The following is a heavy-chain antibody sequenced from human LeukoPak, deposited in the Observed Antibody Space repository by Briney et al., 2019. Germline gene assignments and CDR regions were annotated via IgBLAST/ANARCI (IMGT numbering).Heavy chain of an antibody. CDR2: IYYNGNT. CDR3: ARATAAPSSYFFDH. J-gene: IGHJ4*02. D-gene: IGHD6-25*01. CDR1: GYSISSSYY. V-gene: IGHV4-38-2*02. Sequence: SETLSLTCTVSGYSISSSYYWGWIRQPPGERLEWIATIYYNGNTYYNPSLQSRVTISVDTSTNQFSLKLNSVIAADTAVYYCARATAAPSSYFFDHWGQGTLVTVSS.